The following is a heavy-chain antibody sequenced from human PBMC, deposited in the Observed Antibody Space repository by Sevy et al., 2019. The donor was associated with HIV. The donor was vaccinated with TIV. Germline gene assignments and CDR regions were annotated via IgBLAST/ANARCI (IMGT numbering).Heavy chain of an antibody. V-gene: IGHV3-7*01. CDR2: IKQDGSEK. D-gene: IGHD3-10*01. Sequence: GGSLRLSCAASGFTFSSYWMSWVRQAPGKGLEWVANIKQDGSEKYYVDSVKGRFTISRDNAKNSPYLQMNSLRAEDTAVYYCARDALPMVRGVINYFDYWGQGTLVTVSS. CDR3: ARDALPMVRGVINYFDY. J-gene: IGHJ4*02. CDR1: GFTFSSYW.